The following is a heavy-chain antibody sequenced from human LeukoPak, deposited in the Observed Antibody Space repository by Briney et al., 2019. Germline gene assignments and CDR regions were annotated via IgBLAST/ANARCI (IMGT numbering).Heavy chain of an antibody. V-gene: IGHV1-2*02. CDR3: ARGEAPEDK. J-gene: IGHJ4*02. CDR2: INPHTGDT. CDR1: GYTLTELS. Sequence: GASVKVSCKVSGYTLTELSMHWVRQAPGQGLEWLGWINPHTGDTYHAQEFQGRVTMTSDASVNTAYLQLSRLKSDDTAIYFCARGEAPEDKWGQGTLVTVSS.